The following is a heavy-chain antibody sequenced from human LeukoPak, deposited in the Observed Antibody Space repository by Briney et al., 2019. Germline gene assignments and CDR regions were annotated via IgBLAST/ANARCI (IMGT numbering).Heavy chain of an antibody. Sequence: NPGGSLRLSCAASGFTFSSYSMNWVRQAPGKGLEWVSSISSSSSYIYYADSVKGRFTISRDNAKNSLYLQMNSLRAEDTAVYYCARWAVTVAGTHYFDYWGQGTLVPVSS. CDR3: ARWAVTVAGTHYFDY. CDR1: GFTFSSYS. V-gene: IGHV3-21*01. CDR2: ISSSSSYI. J-gene: IGHJ4*02. D-gene: IGHD6-19*01.